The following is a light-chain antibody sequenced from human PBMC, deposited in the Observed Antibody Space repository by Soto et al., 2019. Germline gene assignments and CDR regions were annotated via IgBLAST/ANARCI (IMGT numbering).Light chain of an antibody. CDR3: QQYGSSPRT. CDR2: GAS. Sequence: EIVLAQFPDTLSLSPGERATLSRRSSQRVSSSSLAWYQHKRGQAPRLLIHGASSRATGIPDRFSGSGSGTDVTLTISRLEPEDFAVYYGQQYGSSPRTLGQGTNVDIK. CDR1: QRVSSSS. V-gene: IGKV3-20*01. J-gene: IGKJ1*01.